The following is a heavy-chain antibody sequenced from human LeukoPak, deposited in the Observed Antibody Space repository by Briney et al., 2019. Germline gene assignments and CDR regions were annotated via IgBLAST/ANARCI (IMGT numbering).Heavy chain of an antibody. CDR3: AREAYCGGDCYLDAFDI. CDR2: IYPGDSDT. CDR1: GYSFISYW. Sequence: GESLKISCKGSGYSFISYWIGWVRQMPGKGLEWMGIIYPGDSDTRYSPSFQGQVTISADKSISTAYLQWSSLKASDTAMYYCAREAYCGGDCYLDAFDIWGQGTMVTVSS. J-gene: IGHJ3*02. D-gene: IGHD2-21*02. V-gene: IGHV5-51*01.